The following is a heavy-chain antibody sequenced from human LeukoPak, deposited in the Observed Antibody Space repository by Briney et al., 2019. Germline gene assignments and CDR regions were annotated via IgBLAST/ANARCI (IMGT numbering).Heavy chain of an antibody. V-gene: IGHV3-23*01. J-gene: IGHJ5*02. CDR2: ISGRDGNT. CDR3: ATPPGLLANH. CDR1: GFTFSTYG. D-gene: IGHD5-18*01. Sequence: GGSLRLSCAASGFTFSTYGMNWVRQAPGKGLEWVSAISGRDGNTYYADSVKGRFTISRDNSKNTLYLQMNSLRAEDTAVYFCATPPGLLANHWGQGTLVTVSS.